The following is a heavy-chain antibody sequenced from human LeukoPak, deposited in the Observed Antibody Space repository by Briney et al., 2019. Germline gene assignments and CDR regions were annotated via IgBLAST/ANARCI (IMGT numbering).Heavy chain of an antibody. CDR2: ISSSSSYI. CDR3: ARVPSINWNYGHNWFDP. D-gene: IGHD1-7*01. V-gene: IGHV3-21*01. Sequence: GGSLRLYCAASGFTFSSYSMNWVRQAPGKGLEWVSSISSSSSYIYYADSVKGRFTISRDNAKNSLYLQMNSLRAEDTAVYYCARVPSINWNYGHNWFDPWGQGTLVTVSS. J-gene: IGHJ5*02. CDR1: GFTFSSYS.